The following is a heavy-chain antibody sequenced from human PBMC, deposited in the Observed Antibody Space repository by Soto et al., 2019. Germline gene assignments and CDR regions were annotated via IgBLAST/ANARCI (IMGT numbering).Heavy chain of an antibody. CDR2: IYYSGST. J-gene: IGHJ6*03. CDR1: GGSISSYY. Sequence: SETLSLTCTVSGGSISSYYWSWIRQPPGKGLEWIGYIYYSGSTNYNPSLKSRVTISVDTSKSQFSLKLSSVTAADTAVYYCARQGNYGDYVGSYYYYYMDVWGKGTTVTVSS. CDR3: ARQGNYGDYVGSYYYYYMDV. D-gene: IGHD4-17*01. V-gene: IGHV4-59*08.